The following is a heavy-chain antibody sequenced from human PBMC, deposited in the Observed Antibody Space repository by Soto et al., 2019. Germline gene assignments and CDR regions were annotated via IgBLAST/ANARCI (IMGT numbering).Heavy chain of an antibody. Sequence: LRLSCAASGFTFSTYAMSWVRQAPGKGLEWVSAISGSGGSTYYADPVKGRFTISRGNSKNTLYLQMNSLRAEDTAVYYCAKGSYCTNGICYNYWGQGTLVTVSS. D-gene: IGHD2-8*01. J-gene: IGHJ4*02. CDR3: AKGSYCTNGICYNY. CDR1: GFTFSTYA. V-gene: IGHV3-23*01. CDR2: ISGSGGST.